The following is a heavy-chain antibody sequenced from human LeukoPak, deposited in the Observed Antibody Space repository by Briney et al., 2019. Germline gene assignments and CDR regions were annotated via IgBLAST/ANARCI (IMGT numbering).Heavy chain of an antibody. CDR1: GGSISSSNW. CDR2: IYHSGST. V-gene: IGHV4-4*02. Sequence: SETLSLTCAVSGGSISSSNWWSWVRQPPGKGLEWIGEIYHSGSTNYDPSLKSRVTISVDKSKNQFSLKLSSVTAADTAVYYCASRAPTSNYGMDVWGQGTTVTVSS. J-gene: IGHJ6*02. CDR3: ASRAPTSNYGMDV. D-gene: IGHD2-2*01.